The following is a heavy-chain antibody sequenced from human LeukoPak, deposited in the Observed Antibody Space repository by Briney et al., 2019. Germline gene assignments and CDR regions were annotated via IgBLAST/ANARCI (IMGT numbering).Heavy chain of an antibody. CDR2: INHSGST. J-gene: IGHJ3*02. D-gene: IGHD1-26*01. CDR1: GVSFSGYY. Sequence: SETLSLTCAVYGVSFSGYYWSWLRQPPGKGLEWIGEINHSGSTNYNPSLKSRVTISVDTSKSQFSLKLSSVTAADTAVYYCAMSGWELLREADDAFDIWGQGTMVTVSS. V-gene: IGHV4-34*01. CDR3: AMSGWELLREADDAFDI.